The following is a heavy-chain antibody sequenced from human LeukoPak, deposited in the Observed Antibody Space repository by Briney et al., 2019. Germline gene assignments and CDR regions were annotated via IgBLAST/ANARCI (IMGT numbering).Heavy chain of an antibody. V-gene: IGHV3-30-3*01. CDR1: GFTFGSYA. Sequence: GGSLRLSCAASGFTFGSYAMGWVRQAPGKGLEWVAVISYDGSNKYYADSVKGRFTISRDNSKNTLYLQMNSLRAEDTAVYYCARSDCSGGSCPNWFDPWGQGTLVTVSS. CDR3: ARSDCSGGSCPNWFDP. CDR2: ISYDGSNK. D-gene: IGHD2-15*01. J-gene: IGHJ5*02.